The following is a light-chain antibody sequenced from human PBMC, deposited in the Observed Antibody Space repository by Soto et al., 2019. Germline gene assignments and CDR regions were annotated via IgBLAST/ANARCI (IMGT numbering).Light chain of an antibody. CDR2: DDN. CDR1: SSNIGSYYD. Sequence: QSVLTQPPSVSGAPGQRVTIPCTGSSSNIGSYYDVHWYQQLPGTVPKLLIYDDNNRPSGVPDRFSGSKSGTSASLAITGPQAEDEAGYSCQSYDSRRSHVVFGGGTKVTVL. V-gene: IGLV1-40*01. CDR3: QSYDSRRSHVV. J-gene: IGLJ2*01.